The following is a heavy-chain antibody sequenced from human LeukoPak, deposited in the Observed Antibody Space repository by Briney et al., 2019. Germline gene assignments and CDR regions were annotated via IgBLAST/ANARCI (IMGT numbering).Heavy chain of an antibody. V-gene: IGHV3-30-3*01. Sequence: GGSLRLSCAASGFTFSSYAMHWVRQAPGKGLEWVAVISYDGSNKYYADSVKGRFTISRDNSKNTLYLQMNSLRAEDTAVYYCASGDGDIVVVPAAIQGHYYYGMDVRGQGTTVTVSS. CDR1: GFTFSSYA. CDR3: ASGDGDIVVVPAAIQGHYYYGMDV. D-gene: IGHD2-2*01. CDR2: ISYDGSNK. J-gene: IGHJ6*02.